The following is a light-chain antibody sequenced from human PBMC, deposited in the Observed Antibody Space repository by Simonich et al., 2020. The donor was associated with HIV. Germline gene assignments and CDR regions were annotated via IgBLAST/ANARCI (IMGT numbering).Light chain of an antibody. V-gene: IGKV1-39*01. CDR3: QQSYSTPFT. CDR2: AAS. CDR1: QSISSY. J-gene: IGKJ2*01. Sequence: DIQMTQSPSSLSASVGDRVTITCRASQSISSYLNWYQQKPGKAPKLLIYAASSLQSGVPSRFSGSGSGTDFTLTISSLQREDFASYYCQQSYSTPFTFGHGTKVEIK.